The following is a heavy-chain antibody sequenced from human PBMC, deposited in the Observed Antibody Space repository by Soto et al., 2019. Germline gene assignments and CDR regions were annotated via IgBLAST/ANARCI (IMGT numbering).Heavy chain of an antibody. CDR1: GGTFSSYA. Sequence: QVQLVQSGAEVKKPGSSVKVSSKASGGTFSSYAISWVRQAPGQGLEWMGGIIPIFGTANYAQKFQGRVTITADESTSTAYMELSSLRSEDTAVYYCARNPYSGYDYYYYYGMDVWGQGTTVTVSS. CDR2: IIPIFGTA. V-gene: IGHV1-69*01. CDR3: ARNPYSGYDYYYYYGMDV. D-gene: IGHD5-12*01. J-gene: IGHJ6*02.